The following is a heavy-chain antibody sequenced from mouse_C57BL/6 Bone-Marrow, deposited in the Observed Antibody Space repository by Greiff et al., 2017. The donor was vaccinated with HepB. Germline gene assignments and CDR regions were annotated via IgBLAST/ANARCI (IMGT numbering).Heavy chain of an antibody. CDR2: IHPNSGST. Sequence: QVQLQQPGAELVKPGASVKLSCKASGYTFTSYWMHWVKQRPGQGLEWIGMIHPNSGSTNYNEKFKSKATLTVDKSSSTAYMQLSSLTSEDSAVYYCASYYYGSSWFAYWGQGTLVTVSA. CDR1: GYTFTSYW. V-gene: IGHV1-64*01. D-gene: IGHD1-1*01. J-gene: IGHJ3*01. CDR3: ASYYYGSSWFAY.